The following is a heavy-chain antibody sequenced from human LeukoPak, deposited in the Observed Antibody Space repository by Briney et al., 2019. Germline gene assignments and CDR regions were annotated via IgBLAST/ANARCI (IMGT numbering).Heavy chain of an antibody. CDR3: AKDGGLWVSAHWGDS. V-gene: IGHV3-23*01. Sequence: GGSLRLSCTASGFTFSSYTMTWVRQAPGKGLKWVSTITAGDGNTYYADSVKGRFTVSRDDSKNTLYLQMNSLRAEDTAVYYCAKDGGLWVSAHWGDSWGRGTLVTVSS. CDR1: GFTFSSYT. D-gene: IGHD7-27*01. CDR2: ITAGDGNT. J-gene: IGHJ4*02.